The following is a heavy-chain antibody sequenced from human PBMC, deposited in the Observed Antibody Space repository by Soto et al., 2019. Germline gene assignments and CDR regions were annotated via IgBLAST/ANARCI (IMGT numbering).Heavy chain of an antibody. CDR2: IYYSGST. V-gene: IGHV4-59*01. Sequence: QVQLQESGPGLVKPSETLSLTCTVSGGSISSYYWSWIRQPPGKGLEWIGYIYYSGSTNYNPSLKSRVTISVDTSKNQFSLKLSSVTAADTAVYYCARGYYDSSGYYRAEYFQHWGQGTLVTVSS. J-gene: IGHJ1*01. D-gene: IGHD3-22*01. CDR1: GGSISSYY. CDR3: ARGYYDSSGYYRAEYFQH.